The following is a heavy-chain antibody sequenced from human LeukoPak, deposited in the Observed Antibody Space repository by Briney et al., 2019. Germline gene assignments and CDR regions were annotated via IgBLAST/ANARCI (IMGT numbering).Heavy chain of an antibody. Sequence: SQTLSLTCTVSGGSISSGSYYWSWIRQPAGKGLEWIGRIYTSGSTNYNPSLKSRVTISVDTSKNQFSLKLSSVTAADTAVYYCARALDYYDSSGLDYWGQGTLVTVSS. CDR3: ARALDYYDSSGLDY. CDR2: IYTSGST. J-gene: IGHJ4*02. CDR1: GGSISSGSYY. V-gene: IGHV4-61*02. D-gene: IGHD3-22*01.